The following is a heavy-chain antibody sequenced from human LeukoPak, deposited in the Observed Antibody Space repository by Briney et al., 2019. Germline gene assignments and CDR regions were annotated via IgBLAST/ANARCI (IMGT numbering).Heavy chain of an antibody. CDR3: ARGEGSTDY. V-gene: IGHV4-34*01. Sequence: SETLSLTCAVYGGSFSGYYWSWIRQPPGKGLEWIGEINHSGSTNYNPSLESRVTISVDTSKNQFSLKLSSVTAADTAVYYCARGEGSTDYWGQGTLVTVSS. CDR2: INHSGST. J-gene: IGHJ4*02. CDR1: GGSFSGYY.